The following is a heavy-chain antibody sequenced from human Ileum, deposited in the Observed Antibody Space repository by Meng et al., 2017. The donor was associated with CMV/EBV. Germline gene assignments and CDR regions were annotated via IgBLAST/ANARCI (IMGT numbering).Heavy chain of an antibody. V-gene: IGHV4-4*07. J-gene: IGHJ4*02. CDR2: IHTSGTT. CDR1: DGSTSGYC. D-gene: IGHD2-2*01. CDR3: AREKSSCTSSTCYGVDS. Sequence: QVTRQESCQGLGKPSETLSLTCTVSDGSTSGYCWSWIRQSAGKGLEWIGRIHTSGTTNYNPSLKSRVTLSLDTSKDQFSLKLTSVTSADTAVYYCAREKSSCTSSTCYGVDSWGQGTLVTVSS.